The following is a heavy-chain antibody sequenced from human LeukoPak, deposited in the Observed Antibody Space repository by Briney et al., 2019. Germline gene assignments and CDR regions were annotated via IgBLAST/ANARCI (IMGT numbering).Heavy chain of an antibody. V-gene: IGHV3-7*01. CDR3: ARKWGFYDS. Sequence: PGGSLRLSCAASGFTFSSYWMPWVRQAPGKGLEWVANIKEDGSEKSYVDSVKGRFTISRDNAKNSLYLQMNSLRAEDTAVYYCARKWGFYDSWGQGTVVTVSS. J-gene: IGHJ4*02. CDR2: IKEDGSEK. D-gene: IGHD1-26*01. CDR1: GFTFSSYW.